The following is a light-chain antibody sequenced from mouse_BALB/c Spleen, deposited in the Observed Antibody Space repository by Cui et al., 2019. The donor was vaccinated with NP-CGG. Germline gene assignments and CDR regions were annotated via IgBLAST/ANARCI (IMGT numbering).Light chain of an antibody. J-gene: IGLJ1*01. V-gene: IGLV1*01. CDR1: TGAVTTSNY. CDR2: GSK. Sequence: QAVVTQESALTTSPGETVTPTCRSSTGAVTTSNYANWVQEKPDHLFTGLTGGSKNRAPGVPARFSGSLIGDKAALTITGAQTEDEAIYFCALWYSNHWVFGGGTKLTVL. CDR3: ALWYSNHWV.